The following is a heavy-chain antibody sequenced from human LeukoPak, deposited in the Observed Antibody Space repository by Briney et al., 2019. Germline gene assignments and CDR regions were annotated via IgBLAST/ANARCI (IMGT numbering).Heavy chain of an antibody. CDR2: INANSGGT. D-gene: IGHD2-2*01. V-gene: IGHV1-2*02. CDR3: ARAPIYCSSTSCYLWFDP. J-gene: IGHJ5*02. Sequence: GASVKVSCKVSGYTLNELSMHWVRQAPGQGLEWMGWINANSGGTNYAQKFQGRVTMTRDTSISTAYIELSRLRSDDTAVYYCARAPIYCSSTSCYLWFDPWGQGTLVTVSS. CDR1: GYTLNELS.